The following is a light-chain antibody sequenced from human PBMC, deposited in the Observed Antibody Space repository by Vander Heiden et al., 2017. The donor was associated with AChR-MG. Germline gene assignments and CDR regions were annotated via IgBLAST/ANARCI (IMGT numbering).Light chain of an antibody. CDR2: AAS. J-gene: IGKJ3*01. CDR3: QQSSSTRGT. V-gene: IGKV1-39*01. CDR1: QNIRNY. Sequence: DIQMTQSPSSVSASVGDRVTITCRASQNIRNYLNWYHQKPGKAPKLVIYAASILQSGVPSRFSGSGSGTDFNLTISSLQPEDFATYYCQQSSSTRGTFASGTKVDIK.